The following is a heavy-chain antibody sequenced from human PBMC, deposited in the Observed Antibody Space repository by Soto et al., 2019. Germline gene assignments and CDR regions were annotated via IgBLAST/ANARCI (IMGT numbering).Heavy chain of an antibody. CDR2: INPDATTI. CDR3: ATAGSYRSDH. V-gene: IGHV3-74*01. Sequence: VGSLRLSCATSGFTFSNYWIHWVRQAPGEGLVWVSRINPDATTINYADSVKGRFTVSRDNAKNTLYLQMNSLRAEDTAVYYCATAGSYRSDHWGQGPLVTVSS. J-gene: IGHJ4*02. D-gene: IGHD3-10*01. CDR1: GFTFSNYW.